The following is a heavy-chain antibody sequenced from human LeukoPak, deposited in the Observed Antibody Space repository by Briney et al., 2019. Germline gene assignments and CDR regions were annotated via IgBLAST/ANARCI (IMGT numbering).Heavy chain of an antibody. V-gene: IGHV3-21*01. J-gene: IGHJ4*02. CDR2: IDTRGSGD. D-gene: IGHD1-26*01. Sequence: PGGSLRLSCAASGFTFSSSSMNWVRQAPGKGLEWVSSIDTRGSGDYYADSVKGRFTISRDNARNSLYLQMNSLRAEDTAVYYCARQFGGSYGYWGQGTLVTVSS. CDR3: ARQFGGSYGY. CDR1: GFTFSSSS.